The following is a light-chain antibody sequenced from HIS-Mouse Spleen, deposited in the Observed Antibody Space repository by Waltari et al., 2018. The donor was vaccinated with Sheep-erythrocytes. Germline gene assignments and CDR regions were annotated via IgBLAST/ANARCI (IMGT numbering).Light chain of an antibody. CDR3: QQRSNWPPYT. CDR2: DAS. CDR1: PSVSSY. Sequence: EIVLTQSPATLSLSPGERATPSCRASPSVSSYLAWYQQKPGQAPRLLIYDASNRATGIPARFSGSGSGTDFTLTISSLEPEDFAVYYCQQRSNWPPYTFGQGTKLEIK. V-gene: IGKV3-11*01. J-gene: IGKJ2*01.